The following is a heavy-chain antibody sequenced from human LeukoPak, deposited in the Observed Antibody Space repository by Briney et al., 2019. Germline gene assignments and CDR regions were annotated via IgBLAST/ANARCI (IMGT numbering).Heavy chain of an antibody. CDR1: GYTFTGYY. CDR2: INPNSGGT. D-gene: IGHD2-15*01. J-gene: IGHJ4*02. CDR3: ARCPSIGYCGGGRGYGLADY. Sequence: ASVKVSCKASGYTFTGYYMHWVRQAPGQGLEWMGWINPNSGGTNYAQKFQGRVTMTRDTSISTAYMELSRLRSDDPAVYYCARCPSIGYCGGGRGYGLADYWGKGPLVTVSS. V-gene: IGHV1-2*02.